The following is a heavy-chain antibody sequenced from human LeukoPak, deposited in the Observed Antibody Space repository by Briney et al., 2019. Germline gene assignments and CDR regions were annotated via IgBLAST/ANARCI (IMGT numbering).Heavy chain of an antibody. J-gene: IGHJ3*02. CDR1: GFTFSSYS. Sequence: GGSLRLSCAASGFTFSSYSMNWVRQAPGKGLEWVSSISSSSSYIYYADSVKGRLTISRDNAKNSLYLQMNSLRAEDTAVYYCASAPRDAFDIWGQGTMVTVSS. CDR3: ASAPRDAFDI. CDR2: ISSSSSYI. V-gene: IGHV3-21*01.